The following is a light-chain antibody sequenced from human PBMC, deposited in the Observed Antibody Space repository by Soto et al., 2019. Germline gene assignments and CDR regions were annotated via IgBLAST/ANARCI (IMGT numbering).Light chain of an antibody. CDR1: QSVSSY. V-gene: IGKV3-11*01. J-gene: IGKJ4*01. CDR3: QQRSNWP. Sequence: EIVLTQSPATLSLSPGERATLSCRASQSVSSYLAWYQQKPGQAPSLLIYDASARATGIPARFSGSGSETDFTLTISSLEPEDFAVYYCQQRSNWPFGGGTKVEIK. CDR2: DAS.